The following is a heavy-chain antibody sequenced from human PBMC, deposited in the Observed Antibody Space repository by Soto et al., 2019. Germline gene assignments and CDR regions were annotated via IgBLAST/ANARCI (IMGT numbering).Heavy chain of an antibody. D-gene: IGHD5-18*01. Sequence: TLSLTCAVYGGSFSGYYWSWIRQPPVKGLEWIGEINHSGSTNYNPSLKSRVTISVDTSKNQFSLKLSSVTAADTAVYYCARGALRGYSYGRDAFDIWGQGTMVTVSS. CDR2: INHSGST. V-gene: IGHV4-34*01. CDR3: ARGALRGYSYGRDAFDI. J-gene: IGHJ3*02. CDR1: GGSFSGYY.